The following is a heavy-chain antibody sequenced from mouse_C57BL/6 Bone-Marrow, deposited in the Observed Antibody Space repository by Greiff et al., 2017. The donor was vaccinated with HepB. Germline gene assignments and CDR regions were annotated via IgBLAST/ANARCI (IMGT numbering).Heavy chain of an antibody. CDR3: ATDYYGSSLYAMDY. CDR1: GYAFSSYW. V-gene: IGHV1-80*01. J-gene: IGHJ4*01. CDR2: IYPGDGDT. Sequence: VQLQQSGAELVKPGASVKISCKASGYAFSSYWMNWVKQRPGKGLEWIGQIYPGDGDTNYNGKFKGKATLTADKSSSTAYMQLSSLTSEDSAVYYCATDYYGSSLYAMDYWGQGTSVTVSS. D-gene: IGHD1-1*01.